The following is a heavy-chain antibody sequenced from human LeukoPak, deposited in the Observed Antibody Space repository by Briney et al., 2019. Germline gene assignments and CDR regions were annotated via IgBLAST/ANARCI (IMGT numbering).Heavy chain of an antibody. CDR1: GYTFTSYG. Sequence: ASVKVSCTASGYTFTSYGISWVRQAPGQGLEWMGWISDYNGNTNYAQKLQGRVTMTTDTSTSTAYMELRSLRSDDTAVYYCARDKVIRDGYNANWFDPWGQGTLVTVSS. D-gene: IGHD5-24*01. V-gene: IGHV1-18*01. CDR3: ARDKVIRDGYNANWFDP. J-gene: IGHJ5*02. CDR2: ISDYNGNT.